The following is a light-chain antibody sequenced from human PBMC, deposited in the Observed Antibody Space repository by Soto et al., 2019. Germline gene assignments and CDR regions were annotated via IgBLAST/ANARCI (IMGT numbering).Light chain of an antibody. CDR1: GSDIAGYNY. V-gene: IGLV2-14*01. CDR2: EVT. J-gene: IGLJ1*01. Sequence: QSALTQPASVSGSLGQSITISCTGTGSDIAGYNYISWYQQLPGKAPKLMIYEVTIWPSGISNRFSGSKSGNTASLTISGLQAEDEADYFCTSFTSTSSLYVFGTGTKVTVL. CDR3: TSFTSTSSLYV.